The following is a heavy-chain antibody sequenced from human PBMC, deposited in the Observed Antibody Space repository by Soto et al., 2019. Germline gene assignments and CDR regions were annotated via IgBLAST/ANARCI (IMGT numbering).Heavy chain of an antibody. CDR3: ASRRDIVVVPADDAFDI. CDR2: IIPIFGTA. J-gene: IGHJ3*02. CDR1: GGTFSSYA. Sequence: ASVKVSCKASGGTFSSYAISWVRQAPGQGLEWMGGIIPIFGTANYAQKFQGRVTITADESTSTAYMELSSLRSEDTAVYYCASRRDIVVVPADDAFDIWGQGTILTV. V-gene: IGHV1-69*13. D-gene: IGHD2-2*01.